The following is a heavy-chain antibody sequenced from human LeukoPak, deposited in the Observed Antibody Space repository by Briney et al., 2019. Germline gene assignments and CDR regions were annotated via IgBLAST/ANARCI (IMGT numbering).Heavy chain of an antibody. CDR2: ISYDRSNK. Sequence: GGSLRLSCAASGFTFSSYAMHWVRQAPGKGLEWVAVISYDRSNKYYADSVKGRFTISRDNSKNTLYLQMNSLRAEDTAVYYCARGLYSSGYFDYWGQGTLVTVSS. CDR1: GFTFSSYA. D-gene: IGHD6-19*01. V-gene: IGHV3-30*04. CDR3: ARGLYSSGYFDY. J-gene: IGHJ4*02.